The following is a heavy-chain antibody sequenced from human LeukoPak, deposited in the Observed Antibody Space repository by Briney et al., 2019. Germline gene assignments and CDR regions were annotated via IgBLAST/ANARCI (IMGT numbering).Heavy chain of an antibody. V-gene: IGHV3-23*01. D-gene: IGHD3-22*01. CDR1: GFTVSSNY. CDR3: AKDRRSYYDSSGWY. Sequence: PGGSLRLSCAASGFTVSSNYMSWVRQAPGKGLEWVSAISGSGGSTYYADSVKGRFTISRDNSKNTLYLQMNSLRAEDTAVYYCAKDRRSYYDSSGWYWGQGTLVTVSS. CDR2: ISGSGGST. J-gene: IGHJ4*02.